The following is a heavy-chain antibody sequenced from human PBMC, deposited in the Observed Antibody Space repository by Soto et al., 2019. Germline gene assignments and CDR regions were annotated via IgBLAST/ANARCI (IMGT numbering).Heavy chain of an antibody. D-gene: IGHD2-15*01. CDR1: VGKICISSYS. CDR3: GRRLPVDSFYLDY. Sequence: LSLTCTLSVGKICISSYSRARYHQTPGKGLEWIGSIYYSGSTYYKPSLKSRVTISVDTSKNQFSLNLSSVTAADTSVYFCGRRLPVDSFYLDYWGQGALVTGSS. J-gene: IGHJ4*01. CDR2: IYYSGST. V-gene: IGHV4-39*01.